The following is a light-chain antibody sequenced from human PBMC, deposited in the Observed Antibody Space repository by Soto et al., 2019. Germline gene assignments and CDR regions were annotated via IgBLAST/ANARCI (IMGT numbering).Light chain of an antibody. CDR1: QGISHH. CDR3: QQAHTFPF. V-gene: IGKV1D-12*01. CDR2: AAS. J-gene: IGKJ4*01. Sequence: DIQVTQSPSSVSASVGDRIIITCRASQGISHHLAWYQHKPGRAPKLLIYAASNLQTGVPSRFSGSAPETDFTLTISSLHPDDFATYYCQQAHTFPFFGGGTKVEIK.